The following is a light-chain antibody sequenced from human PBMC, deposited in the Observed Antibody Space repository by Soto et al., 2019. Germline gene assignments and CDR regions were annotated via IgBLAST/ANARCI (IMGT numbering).Light chain of an antibody. CDR1: QSISRN. CDR2: AAS. J-gene: IGKJ1*01. Sequence: DIQMTQSPSSLSASVGDRVTVTCRANQSISRNLNWYQQTPGKAPKPLIYAASSLHSGVPSRFSGSGSGTDFTLTIASLQRADFATDSCQQSYTIPWTFGQGTRV. V-gene: IGKV1-39*01. CDR3: QQSYTIPWT.